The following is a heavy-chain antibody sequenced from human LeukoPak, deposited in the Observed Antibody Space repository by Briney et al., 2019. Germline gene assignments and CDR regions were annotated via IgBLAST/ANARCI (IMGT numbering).Heavy chain of an antibody. CDR2: IIPIFGTA. CDR1: GGTFGSYA. J-gene: IGHJ4*02. Sequence: GASVKVSCKASGGTFGSYAISWVRQAPGQGLEWMGGIIPIFGTANYAQKFQGRVTITADESTSTAYMELSSLRSEDTAVYYCARYYCSGGSCDSTFDYWGQGTLVTVSS. D-gene: IGHD2-15*01. CDR3: ARYYCSGGSCDSTFDY. V-gene: IGHV1-69*01.